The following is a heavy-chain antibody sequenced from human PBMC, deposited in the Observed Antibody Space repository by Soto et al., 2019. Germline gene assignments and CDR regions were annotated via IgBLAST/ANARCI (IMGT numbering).Heavy chain of an antibody. J-gene: IGHJ6*02. Sequence: ASETLSLTCTVSGASISNAYWSWIRQAAGKRLEWIGRIHSSGTFNYNPSLKSRVSISRDTSKNQISLKLSSVTAADTAVYYCARDNIVSKGYGMDVWGQGPTITVSS. CDR3: ARDNIVSKGYGMDV. CDR1: GASISNAY. V-gene: IGHV4-4*07. D-gene: IGHD5-12*01. CDR2: IHSSGTF.